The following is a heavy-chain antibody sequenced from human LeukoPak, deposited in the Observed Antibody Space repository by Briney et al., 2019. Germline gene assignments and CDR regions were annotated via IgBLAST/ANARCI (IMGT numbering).Heavy chain of an antibody. CDR1: GYTFTGYY. D-gene: IGHD3-3*01. CDR2: INPNRGGT. Sequence: GASVKVSCKASGYTFTGYYMHWVRQAPGQGLDWMVWINPNRGGTNYAQKCQGRVTMTRDTSISIAYMELSRLRSDDTAVYYCARDPFYEYYFDYWGQGTLVTVSS. V-gene: IGHV1-2*02. CDR3: ARDPFYEYYFDY. J-gene: IGHJ4*02.